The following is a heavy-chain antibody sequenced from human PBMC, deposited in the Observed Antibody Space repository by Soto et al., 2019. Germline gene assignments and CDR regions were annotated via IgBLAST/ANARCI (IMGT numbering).Heavy chain of an antibody. D-gene: IGHD4-17*01. CDR1: GYTFTSYA. J-gene: IGHJ2*01. Sequence: QVQLVQSGAEVKKPGASVKVSCKASGYTFTSYAMHWVRQAPGQRLEWMGWINAGNGNTKYSQKFQGRVTITRDTSASTAYMELSSLRSEDTAVYYCVSYGDYAINWYFDLRGRGTLVTVSS. V-gene: IGHV1-3*01. CDR2: INAGNGNT. CDR3: VSYGDYAINWYFDL.